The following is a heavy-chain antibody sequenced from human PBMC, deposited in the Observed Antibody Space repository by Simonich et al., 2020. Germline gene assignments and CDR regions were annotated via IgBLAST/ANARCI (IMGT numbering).Heavy chain of an antibody. Sequence: QVQLVQSGAEVKKPGASVKVSCKASGYTFTSYDINWVRQATGQGREEVELMTPNSGKTGYEQKFQGRVTNTRNTSISTAYMELSSLRSEDTAVYYCARARYCSSTSCYNWFDPWGQGTLVTVSS. J-gene: IGHJ5*02. CDR2: MTPNSGKT. CDR3: ARARYCSSTSCYNWFDP. V-gene: IGHV1-8*03. CDR1: GYTFTSYD. D-gene: IGHD2-2*01.